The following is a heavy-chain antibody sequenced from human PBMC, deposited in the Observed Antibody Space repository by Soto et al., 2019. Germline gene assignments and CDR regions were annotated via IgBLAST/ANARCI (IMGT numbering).Heavy chain of an antibody. Sequence: SETLSLTCAVYGGSFSGYYWSWIRQPPGKGLEWIGEINHSGSTNYNPSLKSRVTISVDTSKNQFSLKLSSVTAADTAVYYCARAPDFLDASDIWGQGTMVTGSS. V-gene: IGHV4-34*01. J-gene: IGHJ3*02. CDR3: ARAPDFLDASDI. CDR2: INHSGST. CDR1: GGSFSGYY.